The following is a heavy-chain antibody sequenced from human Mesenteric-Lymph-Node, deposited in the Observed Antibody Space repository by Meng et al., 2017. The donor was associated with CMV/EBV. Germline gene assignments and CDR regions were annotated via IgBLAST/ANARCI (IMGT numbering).Heavy chain of an antibody. D-gene: IGHD2-2*02. J-gene: IGHJ4*02. V-gene: IGHV1-2*02. CDR1: GNTFTGHY. Sequence: ASVKVSCKASGNTFTGHYVHWVRQAPGQGLEWMGWINPNSGDTNYARNFQGRVTMARDTSITTAYMELSRLSSDDTAVYYCARVGWATGYNDYWGQGTLVTVSS. CDR2: INPNSGDT. CDR3: ARVGWATGYNDY.